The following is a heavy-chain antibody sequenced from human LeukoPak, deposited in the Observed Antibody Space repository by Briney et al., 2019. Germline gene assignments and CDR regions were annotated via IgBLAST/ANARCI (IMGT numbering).Heavy chain of an antibody. D-gene: IGHD2-8*01. Sequence: RASVKVSSKASGYTFTGYYMHWVRQAPGQGLEWMGWINPNSGGTNYAQKFQGRVTMTRDTSISTAYMELSRLRSDDTAVYYCAGRRYCTNGVCSDFDYWGQGTLVTVSS. CDR1: GYTFTGYY. V-gene: IGHV1-2*02. CDR3: AGRRYCTNGVCSDFDY. CDR2: INPNSGGT. J-gene: IGHJ4*02.